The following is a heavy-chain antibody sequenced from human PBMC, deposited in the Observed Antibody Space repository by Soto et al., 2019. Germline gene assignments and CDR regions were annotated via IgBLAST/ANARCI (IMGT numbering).Heavy chain of an antibody. CDR3: ARLFRRAFDY. CDR1: GFTFSDYY. CDR2: INPSSGST. D-gene: IGHD3-10*01. Sequence: GGSLRLSCAASGFTFSDYYMSWIRQAPGKGLEWMGIINPSSGSTTYAQKFQARVTMTRDTSTSTIYMELSSLRSEDTAVYYCARLFRRAFDYWGQGTPVTVSS. J-gene: IGHJ4*02. V-gene: IGHV1-46*01.